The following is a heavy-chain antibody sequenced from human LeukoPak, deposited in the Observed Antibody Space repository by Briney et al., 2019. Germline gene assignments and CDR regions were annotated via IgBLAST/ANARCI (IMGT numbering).Heavy chain of an antibody. CDR1: GLTFSNYA. CDR2: ISESGGSP. V-gene: IGHV3-23*01. J-gene: IGHJ4*02. D-gene: IGHD2/OR15-2a*01. CDR3: AKDQYGGYFDY. Sequence: GGSLRLSCALSGLTFSNYAMSWVRQAPGKGLEWVSGISESGGSPYYTDSVKSRFTISRDNSKNTLYLHINSLRVEDTAVYYCAKDQYGGYFDYWGQGTLVTVSS.